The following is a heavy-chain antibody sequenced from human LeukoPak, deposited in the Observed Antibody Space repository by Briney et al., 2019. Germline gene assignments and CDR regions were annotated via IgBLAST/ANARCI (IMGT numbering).Heavy chain of an antibody. Sequence: GGSLRLSCEVSGFSFRNFGMRWVRQAPGKGLEWVSDISDSGGTTYYGDSVKGRFIISRDNSKNTLYLQMNSLRAEDTAVYYCARRAGAYSHPYDYWGQGTLVTVSS. V-gene: IGHV3-23*01. J-gene: IGHJ4*02. CDR1: GFSFRNFG. CDR3: ARRAGAYSHPYDY. CDR2: ISDSGGTT. D-gene: IGHD4/OR15-4a*01.